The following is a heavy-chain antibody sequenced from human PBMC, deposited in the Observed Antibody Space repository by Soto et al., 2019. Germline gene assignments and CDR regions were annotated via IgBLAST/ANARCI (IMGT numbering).Heavy chain of an antibody. V-gene: IGHV4-4*02. D-gene: IGHD2-21*02. CDR3: ARGLSFRGDFDV. CDR2: IYHAGSP. CDR1: GGSISSSSW. Sequence: SETLSLTCDVSGGSISSSSWWTWVRQSPGKGLEWIGEIYHAGSPNYNPSFQSRVTILADKSKNHFSLRLTSVTAADTAIYYCARGLSFRGDFDVWGQGTRVTVSS. J-gene: IGHJ3*01.